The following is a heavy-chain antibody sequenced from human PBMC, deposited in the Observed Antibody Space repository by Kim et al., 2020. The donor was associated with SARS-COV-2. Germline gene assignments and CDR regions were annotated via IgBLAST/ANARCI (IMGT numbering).Heavy chain of an antibody. V-gene: IGHV3-30-3*01. CDR2: ISYDGSNK. CDR3: ARDQRYYYGSGSSHYGMDV. CDR1: GFTFSSYA. D-gene: IGHD3-10*01. J-gene: IGHJ6*02. Sequence: GGSLRLSCAASGFTFSSYAMHWVRQAPGKGLEWVAVISYDGSNKYYADSVKGRFTISRDNSKNTLYLQMNSLRAEDTAVYYCARDQRYYYGSGSSHYGMDVWGQGTTVTVSS.